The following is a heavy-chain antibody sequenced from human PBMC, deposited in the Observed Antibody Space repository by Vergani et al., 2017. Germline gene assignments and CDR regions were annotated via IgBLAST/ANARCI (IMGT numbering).Heavy chain of an antibody. CDR3: ARVEIAAEARGDYFDY. J-gene: IGHJ4*02. D-gene: IGHD6-25*01. Sequence: QVQLVQSGAEVKKPGASVKVSCKASGYTFTSYGISWVRQAPGQGLEWMGIINPSGGSTSYAQKFQGRVTMTRDTSTSTVYMELSSLRSEDTAVYYCARVEIAAEARGDYFDYWGQGTLVTVSS. CDR1: GYTFTSYG. CDR2: INPSGGST. V-gene: IGHV1-46*01.